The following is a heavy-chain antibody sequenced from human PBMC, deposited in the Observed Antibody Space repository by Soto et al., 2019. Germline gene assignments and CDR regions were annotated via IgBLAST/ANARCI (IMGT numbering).Heavy chain of an antibody. CDR1: GFSLSTSGVG. CDR3: ALSYYYDSSGYYPTRDY. Sequence: SGPTLVNPIQTLTLTCTFSGFSLSTSGVGVGWIRQPPGKALEWLALIYWNDDKRYSPSLKSRLTITKDTSKNQVVLTMTNMNPVDTATYYCALSYYYDSSGYYPTRDYWGQGTRVTVSS. V-gene: IGHV2-5*01. D-gene: IGHD3-22*01. J-gene: IGHJ4*02. CDR2: IYWNDDK.